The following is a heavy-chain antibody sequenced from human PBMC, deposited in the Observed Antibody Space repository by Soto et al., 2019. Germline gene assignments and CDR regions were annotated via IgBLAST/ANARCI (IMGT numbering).Heavy chain of an antibody. CDR1: GGTFSSYT. J-gene: IGHJ6*03. CDR2: IIPILGIA. V-gene: IGHV1-69*02. Sequence: QVQLVQSGAEVKKPGSSVKVSCKASGGTFSSYTISWVRQAPGQGLEWMGRIIPILGIANYAQKFQGRVTITADKSTSTAYMELSSLRSEDTAVYYCARAPRYRNYYYYMDVWGKGTTVTVSS. CDR3: ARAPRYRNYYYYMDV. D-gene: IGHD5-18*01.